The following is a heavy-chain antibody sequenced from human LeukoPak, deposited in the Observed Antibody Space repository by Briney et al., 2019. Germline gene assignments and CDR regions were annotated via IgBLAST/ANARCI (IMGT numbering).Heavy chain of an antibody. CDR2: ISTTSSFT. CDR1: GFTFSDYY. V-gene: IGHV3-11*06. CDR3: ARNTGTYDY. Sequence: GGSLRPSCAASGFTFSDYYMSWIRQAPGKGLEWVSYISTTSSFTKYADSVKGRFTISRDNAKNSLYLQMNSLRAEDTAVYYCARNTGTYDYWGQGTLVTVSS. D-gene: IGHD1-1*01. J-gene: IGHJ4*02.